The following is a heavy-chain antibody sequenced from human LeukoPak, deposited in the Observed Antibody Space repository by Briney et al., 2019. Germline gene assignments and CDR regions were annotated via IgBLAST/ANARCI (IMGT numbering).Heavy chain of an antibody. CDR1: GITLSNYG. J-gene: IGHJ4*02. D-gene: IGHD3-22*01. CDR2: ISDSGGRT. CDR3: AKRGVVIRVILVGFHKEAYYFDS. V-gene: IGHV3-23*01. Sequence: GGSLRLSCAVSGITLSNYGMSWVRQAPGKGLEWVAGISDSGGRTNYADSVKGRFTISRDNPKNTLYLRMNSLRAEDTAVYFCAKRGVVIRVILVGFHKEAYYFDSWAQGALVTVSS.